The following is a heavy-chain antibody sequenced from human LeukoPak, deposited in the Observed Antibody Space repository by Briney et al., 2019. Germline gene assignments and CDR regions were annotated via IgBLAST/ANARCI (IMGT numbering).Heavy chain of an antibody. CDR1: GGSITSSYY. Sequence: SETLSLTCTVSGGSITSSYYWGWIRQPPGKGLEWIGEINHSGSTNYNPSLKSRVTISVDTSKNQFSLKLSSVTAADTAVYYCARAQVQGEFDYWGQGTLVTVSS. CDR3: ARAQVQGEFDY. V-gene: IGHV4-34*01. J-gene: IGHJ4*02. D-gene: IGHD1-26*01. CDR2: INHSGST.